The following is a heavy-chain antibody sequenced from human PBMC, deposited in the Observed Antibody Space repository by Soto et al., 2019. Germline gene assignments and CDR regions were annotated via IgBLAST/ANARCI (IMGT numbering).Heavy chain of an antibody. D-gene: IGHD3-22*01. CDR1: GGSLSNYG. J-gene: IGHJ6*02. CDR2: IIPVFGTT. CDR3: ARGDATKIVVTPYYGMDV. Sequence: QVQLVQSGAEVKKPGSSVKVSCKASGGSLSNYGISWVRQAPGQGLEWMGAIIPVFGTTNYAQKFQDRVTITADESTTTVYMEVRSLTSEDTAVYYCARGDATKIVVTPYYGMDVWGQGTTVTVSS. V-gene: IGHV1-69*12.